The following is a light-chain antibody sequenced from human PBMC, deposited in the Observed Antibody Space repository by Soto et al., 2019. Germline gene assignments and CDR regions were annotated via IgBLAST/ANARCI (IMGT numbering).Light chain of an antibody. J-gene: IGLJ1*01. V-gene: IGLV1-51*01. CDR2: DDN. CDR3: GSWDSSLTDYV. Sequence: QAFVPRPPSVSVPPAQNFTISCSGSSSNIGRSFVSCHQQLPGTAPKPLIYDDNKRPSGIPDRFSGSKSGTSATLGITGFQTGDEADYHCGSWDSSLTDYVSGTGTKVTVL. CDR1: SSNIGRSF.